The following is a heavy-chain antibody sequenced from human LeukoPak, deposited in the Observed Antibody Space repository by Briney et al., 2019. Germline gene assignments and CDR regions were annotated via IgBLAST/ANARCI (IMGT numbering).Heavy chain of an antibody. V-gene: IGHV3-9*01. CDR2: ISWNSGSI. Sequence: GGSLRLSCAASGFTFDDYAMHWVRQAPGKGLEWVSGISWNSGSIGYADSVKGRFTISRDNAKNSLYLQMNSLRAEDTALYYCAKDIFPAGIQLWSFDYWGQGTLVTVSS. CDR1: GFTFDDYA. D-gene: IGHD5-18*01. J-gene: IGHJ4*02. CDR3: AKDIFPAGIQLWSFDY.